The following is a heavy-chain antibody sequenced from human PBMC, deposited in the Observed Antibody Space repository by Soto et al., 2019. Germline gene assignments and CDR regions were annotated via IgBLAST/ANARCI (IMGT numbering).Heavy chain of an antibody. Sequence: ESGGGVVQPGRSLRLSCAASGFTFSSYAMHWVRQAPGKGLEWVAVISYDGSNKYYADSVKGRFTISRDNSKNTLHLQMNSLRAEDTAVYYCARGYGDYVGYWYFDLWGRGTLVTVSS. V-gene: IGHV3-30-3*01. CDR2: ISYDGSNK. CDR1: GFTFSSYA. J-gene: IGHJ2*01. D-gene: IGHD4-17*01. CDR3: ARGYGDYVGYWYFDL.